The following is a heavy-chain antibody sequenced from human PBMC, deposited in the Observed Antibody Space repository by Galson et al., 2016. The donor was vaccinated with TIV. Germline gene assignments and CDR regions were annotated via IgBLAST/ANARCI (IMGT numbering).Heavy chain of an antibody. V-gene: IGHV3-66*02. CDR2: IYDDGKK. CDR3: AIDRRHCGSECFLRYYYGMDV. J-gene: IGHJ6*02. D-gene: IGHD2-21*01. CDR1: GLIVTDNS. Sequence: SLRLSCAASGLIVTDNSMTWVRQAPGKGLEWVALIYDDGKKMYADSVQGRFNISRDSSKNVLYPQMTSLRGEDTALYFCAIDRRHCGSECFLRYYYGMDVWGQGTTVTVSS.